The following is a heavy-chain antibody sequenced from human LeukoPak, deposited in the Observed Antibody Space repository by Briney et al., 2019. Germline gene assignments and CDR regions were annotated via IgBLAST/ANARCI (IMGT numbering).Heavy chain of an antibody. CDR1: GGSISGCY. J-gene: IGHJ4*02. CDR3: AKLISGSPYYFDY. CDR2: IYYSGST. D-gene: IGHD3-22*01. Sequence: SETLSLTCTVSGGSISGCYWSWVRQPPGKGLEWIGYIYYSGSTNYNPSLKSRVTISVDTSKNQFSLKLSSVTAADTAVYYCAKLISGSPYYFDYWGQGTLVTVSS. V-gene: IGHV4-59*13.